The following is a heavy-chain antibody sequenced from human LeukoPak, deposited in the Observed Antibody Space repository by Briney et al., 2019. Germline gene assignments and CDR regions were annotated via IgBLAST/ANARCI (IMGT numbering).Heavy chain of an antibody. CDR1: GFTFNYAW. V-gene: IGHV3-15*01. Sequence: GGSLRLSCAASGFTFNYAWMSWVRQAPGKGLEWVGRIKSKTDGETTDYAAPVKGRFTISRDDSKNMLYLQMNSLKTEDTALYYCTTAPSGYAYMDGWHLDYWGQGALVTVSS. J-gene: IGHJ4*02. D-gene: IGHD5-18*01. CDR2: IKSKTDGETT. CDR3: TTAPSGYAYMDGWHLDY.